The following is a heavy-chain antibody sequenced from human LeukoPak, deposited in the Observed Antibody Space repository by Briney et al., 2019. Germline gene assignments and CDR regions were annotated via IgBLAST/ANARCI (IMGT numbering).Heavy chain of an antibody. D-gene: IGHD3-22*01. V-gene: IGHV4-30-4*01. Sequence: PSETLSLTCTVSGGSISSGDYYWSWIRQPPGKGLEWIGYIYYSGSTYYDPSLKSRVTISVDTSKNQFSLKLSSVTAADTAVYYCAKRHDSSGTAGYYFDYWGQGTLVTVSS. CDR3: AKRHDSSGTAGYYFDY. J-gene: IGHJ4*02. CDR1: GGSISSGDYY. CDR2: IYYSGST.